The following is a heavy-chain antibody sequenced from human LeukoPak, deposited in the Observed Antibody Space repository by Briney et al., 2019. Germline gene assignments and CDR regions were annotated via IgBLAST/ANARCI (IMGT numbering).Heavy chain of an antibody. CDR2: ISWNSGSI. CDR3: AKDIRLYYYYGMDV. CDR1: GFTFDDYA. V-gene: IGHV3-9*01. Sequence: PGGSLRLSCAASGFTFDDYAMHWVRQAPGKGLEWVPGISWNSGSIGYADSVKGRFTISRDNAKNSLYLQMNSLRAEDTALYYCAKDIRLYYYYGMDVWGQGTTVTVSS. D-gene: IGHD6-25*01. J-gene: IGHJ6*02.